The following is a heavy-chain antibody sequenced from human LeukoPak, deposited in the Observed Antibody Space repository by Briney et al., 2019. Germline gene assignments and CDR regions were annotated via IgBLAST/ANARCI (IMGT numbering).Heavy chain of an antibody. CDR3: ARWLAPTLPRGGFDY. V-gene: IGHV3-66*01. CDR1: GFTVSSNY. Sequence: PGGSLRLSCAASGFTVSSNYMSWVRQAPGRGLEWVSVIYSGGSTYYADSVKGRFTISRDNSKNTLYLQMNSLRAEDTAVYYCARWLAPTLPRGGFDYWGQGTLVTVSS. CDR2: IYSGGST. J-gene: IGHJ4*02. D-gene: IGHD6-19*01.